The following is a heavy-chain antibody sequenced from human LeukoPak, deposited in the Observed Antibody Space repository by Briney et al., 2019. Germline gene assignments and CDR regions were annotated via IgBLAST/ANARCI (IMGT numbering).Heavy chain of an antibody. V-gene: IGHV4-61*02. CDR1: GGSIYSGSYY. J-gene: IGHJ6*03. CDR2: IYTSGST. D-gene: IGHD2-8*01. Sequence: TLSLTCTVSGGSIYSGSYYWSWIRQPAGKGLEWIGRIYTSGSTNYNPSLKSRVTISVDTSKNQFSLKLSSVTAADTAVYYCARDPSNLRRPGYYYYYMDVWGKGTTVTVSS. CDR3: ARDPSNLRRPGYYYYYMDV.